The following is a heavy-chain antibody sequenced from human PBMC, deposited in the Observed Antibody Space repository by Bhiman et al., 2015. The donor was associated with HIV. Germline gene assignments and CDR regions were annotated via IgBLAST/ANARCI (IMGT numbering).Heavy chain of an antibody. CDR3: TRAPNHYYYMDV. CDR2: INWNSGRI. Sequence: EVQLVESGGGLVQPGRSLRLSCTASGFTFDDYSMHWVRQPPGKGLEWVSGINWNSGRIAYAESVKGRFTISRDNAKNSLYLQMNSLRGDDTAVYFCTRAPNHYYYMDVWGKGTTVTVSS. V-gene: IGHV3-9*01. CDR1: GFTFDDYS. J-gene: IGHJ6*03.